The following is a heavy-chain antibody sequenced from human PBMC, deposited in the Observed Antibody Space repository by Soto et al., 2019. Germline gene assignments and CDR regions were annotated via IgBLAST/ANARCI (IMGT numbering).Heavy chain of an antibody. J-gene: IGHJ4*02. D-gene: IGHD3-3*01. CDR1: GFTFSNAW. V-gene: IGHV3-15*01. Sequence: EVQLVESGGGLVKPGGSLRLSCAASGFTFSNAWMSWVRQAPGKGLEWVGRIKSKTDGGTTDYAAPVKGRFTIARDDSKNTLYLQMNSLKTEDTAVYYFTTDPPPDVLRFLEWLPDAIDCWGQGTLVTVSS. CDR3: TTDPPPDVLRFLEWLPDAIDC. CDR2: IKSKTDGGTT.